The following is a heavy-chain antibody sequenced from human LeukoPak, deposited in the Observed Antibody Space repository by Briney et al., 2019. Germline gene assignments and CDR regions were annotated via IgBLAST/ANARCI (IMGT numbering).Heavy chain of an antibody. V-gene: IGHV4-34*01. CDR2: INHSGST. Sequence: SETLSLTCAVYGGSFSGYYWSWIRQSPGKGLEWIGEINHSGSTNYNPSLKSRVTISVDTSKKQFSLNLSSVTAADTAVYYCAAPYGSGSYSAFDIWGQGTMVTVSS. CDR3: AAPYGSGSYSAFDI. CDR1: GGSFSGYY. J-gene: IGHJ3*02. D-gene: IGHD3-10*01.